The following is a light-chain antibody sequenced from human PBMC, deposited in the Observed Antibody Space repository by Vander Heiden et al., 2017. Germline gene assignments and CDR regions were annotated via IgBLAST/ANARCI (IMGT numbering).Light chain of an antibody. CDR3: SSYAGSNKVI. V-gene: IGLV2-8*01. J-gene: IGLJ2*01. Sequence: QSALTQPPSASGSLGQSVTISCTGTSSDVGDYNYVSWYQHHPGKAPKLIIYEVNKRPSGVPDRFSGSKSGNTASLTVSGLQAEDEADYYCSSYAGSNKVIFGGGTNLTVL. CDR1: SSDVGDYNY. CDR2: EVN.